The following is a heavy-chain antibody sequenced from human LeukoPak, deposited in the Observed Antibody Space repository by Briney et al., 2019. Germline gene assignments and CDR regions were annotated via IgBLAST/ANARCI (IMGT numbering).Heavy chain of an antibody. Sequence: PSETLSLSCSVSGGSISSSSYYWGWIRQPPGKGLEWIGSIYYSGSTYYNLSLKNRVTISVDTSKNQFSLKLTSVTAADTAVYYCASVASFDYWGQGTLVTVSS. J-gene: IGHJ4*02. D-gene: IGHD5-12*01. CDR2: IYYSGST. CDR1: GGSISSSSYY. V-gene: IGHV4-39*01. CDR3: ASVASFDY.